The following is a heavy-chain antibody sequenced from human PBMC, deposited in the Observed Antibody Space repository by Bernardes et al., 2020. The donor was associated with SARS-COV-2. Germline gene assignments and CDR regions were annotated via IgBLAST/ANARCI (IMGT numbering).Heavy chain of an antibody. J-gene: IGHJ4*02. Sequence: SETLSLTCAVSGGSISSSNWWSWVRQPPGKGLEWIGEIYHSGSTNYNPSLKSRVTISVDKSKNQFSLKLSSVTAADTAVYYCARWRGYGDYIAVGGFDYWGQGTLVTVSS. V-gene: IGHV4-4*02. CDR2: IYHSGST. CDR1: GGSISSSNW. D-gene: IGHD4-17*01. CDR3: ARWRGYGDYIAVGGFDY.